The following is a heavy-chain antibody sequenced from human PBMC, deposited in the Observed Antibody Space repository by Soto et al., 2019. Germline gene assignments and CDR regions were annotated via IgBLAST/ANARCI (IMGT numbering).Heavy chain of an antibody. CDR2: ISYDGTNK. CDR3: APGYRFVDY. J-gene: IGHJ4*02. Sequence: HVQLVESGGGVVQPGRSLRLSCAASGITFSSYGMHWVRQAPGKGLEWVAVISYDGTNKYYADSVKGRFTISRDNSKNTLSLQMNSLRDEDTAVYYCAPGYRFVDYWGQGTLVTVSS. V-gene: IGHV3-30*03. CDR1: GITFSSYG. D-gene: IGHD1-1*01.